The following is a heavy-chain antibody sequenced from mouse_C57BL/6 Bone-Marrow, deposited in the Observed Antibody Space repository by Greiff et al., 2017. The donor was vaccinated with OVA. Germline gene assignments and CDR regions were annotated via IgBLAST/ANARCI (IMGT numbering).Heavy chain of an antibody. J-gene: IGHJ3*01. CDR3: ARLLDGYFPFAY. CDR2: ISNLAYSI. V-gene: IGHV5-15*01. Sequence: DVMLVESGGGLVQPGGSLKLSCAASGFTFSDYGMAWVRQAPRKGPEWVAFISNLAYSIYYADTVTGRFTISRENAKNTLYLAMSSLRSEDTAMYYCARLLDGYFPFAYWGQGTLVTVSA. CDR1: GFTFSDYG. D-gene: IGHD2-3*01.